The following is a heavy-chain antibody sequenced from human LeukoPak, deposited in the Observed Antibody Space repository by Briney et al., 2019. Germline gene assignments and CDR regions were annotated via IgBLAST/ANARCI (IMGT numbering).Heavy chain of an antibody. J-gene: IGHJ5*02. D-gene: IGHD3-10*01. CDR3: ARDGSRSQGVNWFDP. CDR2: INVDNGDT. Sequence: GASVKVSCKASGYTFNYFAMHWVRQAPGQGLEWMGRINVDNGDTLYSQKFQGRVTITRDTSASTVYMELNSLRSEDTAIYYCARDGSRSQGVNWFDPWGQGTLVTVSS. V-gene: IGHV1-3*01. CDR1: GYTFNYFA.